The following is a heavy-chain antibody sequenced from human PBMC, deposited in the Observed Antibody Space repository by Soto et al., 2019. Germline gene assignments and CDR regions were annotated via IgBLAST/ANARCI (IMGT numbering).Heavy chain of an antibody. J-gene: IGHJ4*02. D-gene: IGHD3-22*01. CDR2: IYYSGST. V-gene: IGHV4-59*01. CDR1: GGSISTFH. Sequence: SETLSLTCSISGGSISTFHWSWIRQPPGKGLEWIGYIYYSGSTNYNPSLKSRVTISVDTSKNQFSLRLNSVTAADTAVYYCARGQIVGLWGQGTLVTVSS. CDR3: ARGQIVGL.